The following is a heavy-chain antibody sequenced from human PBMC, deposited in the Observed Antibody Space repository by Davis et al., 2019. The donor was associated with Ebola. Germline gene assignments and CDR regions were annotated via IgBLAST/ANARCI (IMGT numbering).Heavy chain of an antibody. V-gene: IGHV4-59*01. D-gene: IGHD5-12*01. J-gene: IGHJ4*02. CDR2: IYSGGAT. CDR1: GVSLSRYF. Sequence: SETLSLTCTVSGVSLSRYFWSWIRQSPGKGLEWMGHIYSGGATKYNPSLKGRLSMSIDASESQFSLKLTSVTAADTAVYYCAGLDYQGYTNAYDYWGRGTLITVSS. CDR3: AGLDYQGYTNAYDY.